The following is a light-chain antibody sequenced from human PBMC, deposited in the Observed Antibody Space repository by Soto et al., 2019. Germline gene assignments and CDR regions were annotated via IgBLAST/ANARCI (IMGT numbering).Light chain of an antibody. CDR2: DVS. Sequence: QSALTQPASVSGSPGQSITISCTGTSSDVGGYNYVSWYQQHPGKAPKLIIYDVSNRPSGVSNRFSGSKSGNTASLTISGLQAEDEADYYCSSYTCSSTLVFGGGTKVTVL. V-gene: IGLV2-14*03. CDR3: SSYTCSSTLV. J-gene: IGLJ2*01. CDR1: SSDVGGYNY.